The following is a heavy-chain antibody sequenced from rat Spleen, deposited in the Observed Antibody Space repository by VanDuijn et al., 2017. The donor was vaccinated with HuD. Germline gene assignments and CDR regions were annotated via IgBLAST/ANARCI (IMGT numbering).Heavy chain of an antibody. Sequence: QVQLKESGPDLVQPSQTLSLTCIVSGFSLTSYGVSWLRQPPGKGLEWIAGRSSGGNTYHNSVLKSRLSISRDTSKSQVFLKMNSLHSEDTAMYFCARWKYTTDWFAYWGQGTLVTVSS. CDR1: GFSLTSYG. CDR2: RSSGGNT. CDR3: ARWKYTTDWFAY. D-gene: IGHD1-6*01. J-gene: IGHJ3*01. V-gene: IGHV2S8*01.